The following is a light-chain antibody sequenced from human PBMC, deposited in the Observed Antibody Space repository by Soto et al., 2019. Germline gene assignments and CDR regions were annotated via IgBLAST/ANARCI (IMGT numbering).Light chain of an antibody. Sequence: QPVLTQSPSASASLGDSVKLTCTLISGHSSYAIAWHQQQPEKGPRYLMKLNSDGSHSKGDGIPDRFSGSSSGAERYLTISSLQSEDEADYYCQTWGTGIVVFGGGTKLTVL. CDR1: SGHSSYA. CDR2: LNSDGSH. V-gene: IGLV4-69*01. J-gene: IGLJ2*01. CDR3: QTWGTGIVV.